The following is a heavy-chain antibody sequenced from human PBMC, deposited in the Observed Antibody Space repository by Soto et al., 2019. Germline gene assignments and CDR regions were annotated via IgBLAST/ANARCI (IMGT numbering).Heavy chain of an antibody. CDR3: ARDADSVVGGYDP. CDR1: GGSISSGVYY. D-gene: IGHD5-12*01. CDR2: IYYSGST. Sequence: PSETLSLTCTVSGGSISSGVYYWSWIRQHPGKGLEWIGYIYYSGSTYYNPSLKSRVTISVDTSKNQFSLKLSSVTAADTAVYYCARDADSVVGGYDPWGQGTLVTVSS. J-gene: IGHJ5*02. V-gene: IGHV4-31*03.